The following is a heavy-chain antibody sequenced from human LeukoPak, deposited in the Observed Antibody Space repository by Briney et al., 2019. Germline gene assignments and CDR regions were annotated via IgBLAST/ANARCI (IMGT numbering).Heavy chain of an antibody. J-gene: IGHJ3*02. D-gene: IGHD6-13*01. Sequence: SSETLSLTCTVSGGSISISSYYWSWIRQPPGKGLEWIGEINHSGSTNYNPSLKSRVTISVDTSKNQFSLKLSSVTAADTAVYYCAREQQPRAFDIWGQGTMVTVSS. CDR2: INHSGST. CDR1: GGSISISSYY. CDR3: AREQQPRAFDI. V-gene: IGHV4-39*07.